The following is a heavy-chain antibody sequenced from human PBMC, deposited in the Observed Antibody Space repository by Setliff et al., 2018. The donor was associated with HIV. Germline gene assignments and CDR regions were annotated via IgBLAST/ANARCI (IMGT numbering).Heavy chain of an antibody. CDR1: GYTFTGYA. D-gene: IGHD2-15*01. J-gene: IGHJ3*02. CDR2: INTNTGNP. V-gene: IGHV7-4-1*02. CDR3: ARGGGGNAAGGAFDI. Sequence: ASVKVSCKASGYTFTGYAMNWVRQAPGQGLEWMEWINTNTGNPTYAQGFTGRFVFSLDTSVSTAYLQISSLKAEDTAVYYCARGGGGNAAGGAFDIWGQGTMVTVSS.